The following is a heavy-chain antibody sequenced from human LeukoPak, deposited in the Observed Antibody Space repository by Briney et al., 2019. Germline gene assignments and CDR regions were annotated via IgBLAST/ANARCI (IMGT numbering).Heavy chain of an antibody. CDR1: GYSFTSYW. Sequence: PGESLKISCKGSGYSFTSYWIGWVRQMPGKGLEWMGIIYPGDSETRYSPSFQGQVTISADKSISTAYLQWSSLKASDTAMYYCARREGDYGSGSYYKSFDIWGQGTMVTVSS. CDR2: IYPGDSET. V-gene: IGHV5-51*01. J-gene: IGHJ3*02. D-gene: IGHD3-10*01. CDR3: ARREGDYGSGSYYKSFDI.